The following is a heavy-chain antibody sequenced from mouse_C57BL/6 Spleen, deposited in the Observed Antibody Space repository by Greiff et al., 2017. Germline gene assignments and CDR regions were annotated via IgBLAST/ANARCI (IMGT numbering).Heavy chain of an antibody. CDR2: INYDGSST. Sequence: DVKLVESEGGLVQPGSSMKLSCTASGFTFSDYYMAWVRQVPEKGLEWVANINYDGSSTYYLDSLKSRFIISRDNAKNILYLQMSSLKSEDTATYYCAREAGYYYAMDYWGQGTSVTVSS. J-gene: IGHJ4*01. D-gene: IGHD2-2*01. CDR1: GFTFSDYY. CDR3: AREAGYYYAMDY. V-gene: IGHV5-16*01.